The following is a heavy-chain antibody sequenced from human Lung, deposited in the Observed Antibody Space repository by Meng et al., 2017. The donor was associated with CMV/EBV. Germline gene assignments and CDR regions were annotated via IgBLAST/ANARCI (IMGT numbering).Heavy chain of an antibody. CDR3: ARDDNWVPDY. CDR1: GYTFAGHY. V-gene: IGHV1-2*02. D-gene: IGHD1-20*01. CDR2: IHYDTGET. Sequence: ASVKVSCKTSGYTFAGHYLHWLRQAPGQGLEWMAWIHYDTGETNYAQNFHGRVTVTRDTSITTVYMELRSLRPDDTAMYYCARDDNWVPDYWGQGTLVTVSS. J-gene: IGHJ4*02.